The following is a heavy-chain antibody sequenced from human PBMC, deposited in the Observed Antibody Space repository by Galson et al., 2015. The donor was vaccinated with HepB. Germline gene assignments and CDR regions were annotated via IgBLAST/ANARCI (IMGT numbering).Heavy chain of an antibody. Sequence: SVKVSCKASGYTFTSYAMHWVRQAPGQRLEWMGWINAGNGNTKYSQKFQGRVTITRDTSASTAYMELSSLRSEDTAVYYCARESTGYSSSWYRYNWFDPWGQGTLVTVSS. CDR1: GYTFTSYA. J-gene: IGHJ5*02. D-gene: IGHD6-13*01. CDR3: ARESTGYSSSWYRYNWFDP. CDR2: INAGNGNT. V-gene: IGHV1-3*01.